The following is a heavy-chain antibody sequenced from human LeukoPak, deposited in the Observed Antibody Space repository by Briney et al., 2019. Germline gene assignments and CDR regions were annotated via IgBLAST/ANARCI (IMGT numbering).Heavy chain of an antibody. D-gene: IGHD4-23*01. V-gene: IGHV3-53*01. CDR3: ARDADYGGSPDAFDV. J-gene: IGHJ3*01. CDR1: GFTVSSNH. CDR2: IYSGGTT. Sequence: GGSLRLSCAASGFTVSSNHMSWVRQAPGKGLKWVSIIYSGGTTYYADSVKGRFTISRDNSKNTLYLQMNTLRAEDTAVYYCARDADYGGSPDAFDVWGRGTIVTVSS.